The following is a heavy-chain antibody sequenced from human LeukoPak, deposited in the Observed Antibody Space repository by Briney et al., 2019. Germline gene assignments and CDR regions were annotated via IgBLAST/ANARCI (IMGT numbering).Heavy chain of an antibody. D-gene: IGHD6-19*01. J-gene: IGHJ4*02. CDR3: ARQPDDFSGWNNGQDFFDY. V-gene: IGHV3-23*01. CDR2: IRGRGDTT. CDR1: GFTFSSYV. Sequence: GGSLRLSCAASGFTFSSYVMSWVRQAPGKGLEWVSGIRGRGDTTYYADSARGRFTISRDNSKNTLYLQMSSLRADDTAVYYCARQPDDFSGWNNGQDFFDYWGQGTLVTVSS.